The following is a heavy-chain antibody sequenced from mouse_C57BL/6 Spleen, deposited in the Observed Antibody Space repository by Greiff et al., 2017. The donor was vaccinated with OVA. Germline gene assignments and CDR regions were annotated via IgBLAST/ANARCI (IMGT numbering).Heavy chain of an antibody. Sequence: EVMLVESGGGLVKPGGSLKLSCAASGFTFSSYAMSWVRQTPEKRLEWVATISDGGSYTYYPDNVKGRFTISRDNAKNNLYLQMSHLKSEDTAMYYCARDRGTGDFDYWGQGTTLTVSS. CDR3: ARDRGTGDFDY. CDR1: GFTFSSYA. D-gene: IGHD4-1*01. V-gene: IGHV5-4*01. CDR2: ISDGGSYT. J-gene: IGHJ2*01.